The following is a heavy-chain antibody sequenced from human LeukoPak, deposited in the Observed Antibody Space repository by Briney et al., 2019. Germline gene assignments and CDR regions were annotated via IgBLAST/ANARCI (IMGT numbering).Heavy chain of an antibody. CDR1: GYTFTSYG. V-gene: IGHV1-18*01. Sequence: ASVKVSCKASGYTFTSYGISWVRQAPGQGLEWMGWIGAYNGNINYAQKLQGRVTMTTDTSTSTAYMELRSLRSDDTAVYYCARDGLPGIAAAGAYNWFDPWGQGTLVTVSS. J-gene: IGHJ5*02. CDR3: ARDGLPGIAAAGAYNWFDP. CDR2: IGAYNGNI. D-gene: IGHD6-13*01.